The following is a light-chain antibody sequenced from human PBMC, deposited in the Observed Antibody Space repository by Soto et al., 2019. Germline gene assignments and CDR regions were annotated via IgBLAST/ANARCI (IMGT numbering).Light chain of an antibody. CDR3: NSYTSSSTPV. Sequence: QSALTQPASVSGSPGQSITTSCTGTSSDVGGYSYVSWYQQHPGKAPKLMIHDVSNRPSGVSNRFSGSKSGNTASLTISGLQAEDEADYYCNSYTSSSTPVFGGGTKLTVL. V-gene: IGLV2-14*03. CDR2: DVS. J-gene: IGLJ2*01. CDR1: SSDVGGYSY.